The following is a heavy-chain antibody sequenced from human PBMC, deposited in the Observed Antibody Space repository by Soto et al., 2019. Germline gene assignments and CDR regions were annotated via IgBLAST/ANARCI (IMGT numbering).Heavy chain of an antibody. CDR1: GGSFSGYY. CDR2: INHSGST. CDR3: ARFFPSDKYYFDY. Sequence: QVQLQQWGAGLLKPSETLSLTCAVYGGSFSGYYWSWIRQPPGKGLEWIGEINHSGSTNYNPSLKSRVTISVDTSKNQFSLKLSSVTAADTAVYYCARFFPSDKYYFDYWGQGTLVTVSS. J-gene: IGHJ4*02. V-gene: IGHV4-34*01.